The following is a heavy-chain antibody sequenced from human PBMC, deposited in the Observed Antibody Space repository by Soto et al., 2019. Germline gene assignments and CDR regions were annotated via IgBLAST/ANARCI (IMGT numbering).Heavy chain of an antibody. J-gene: IGHJ3*02. V-gene: IGHV1-69*01. CDR1: GGTFSSYA. CDR2: IIPIFGTA. CDR3: ARVGRGSSSTGDAFDI. Sequence: QVQLVQSGAEVKKPGSSVMVSCKASGGTFSSYAISWVRQAPGQGLEWMGGIIPIFGTANYAQKFQGRVTITADESTSTAYMELSSLRSEDTAVYYCARVGRGSSSTGDAFDIWGQGTMVTVSS. D-gene: IGHD6-6*01.